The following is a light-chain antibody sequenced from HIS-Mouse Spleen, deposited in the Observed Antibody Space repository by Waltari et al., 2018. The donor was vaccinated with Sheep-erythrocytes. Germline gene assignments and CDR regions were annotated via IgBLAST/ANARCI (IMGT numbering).Light chain of an antibody. CDR1: SSDVGGYNY. CDR3: SSYAGSNNGV. J-gene: IGLJ3*02. Sequence: QSALTQPPSASGSPGQSVTISCTGTSSDVGGYNYVSWYQQHPGKAPKLIMYEVSKRPAGVPDLFSGSKAGNTASLTVAGLQAEDEADYCCSSYAGSNNGVFGGGTKLTVL. V-gene: IGLV2-8*01. CDR2: EVS.